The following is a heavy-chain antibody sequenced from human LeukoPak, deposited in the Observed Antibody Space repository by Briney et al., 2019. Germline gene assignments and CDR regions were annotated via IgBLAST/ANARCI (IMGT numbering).Heavy chain of an antibody. CDR3: AELGITMIGGV. CDR1: GFTFSSYN. D-gene: IGHD3-10*02. Sequence: GGSLRLSCAASGFTFSSYNMNWVRQAPGKGLEWVSSISSSSNYIYYADSVKGRFTISRDNAKNSLYLQMNSLRAEDTAVYYCAELGITMIGGVWGKGTTVTISS. V-gene: IGHV3-21*01. J-gene: IGHJ6*04. CDR2: ISSSSNYI.